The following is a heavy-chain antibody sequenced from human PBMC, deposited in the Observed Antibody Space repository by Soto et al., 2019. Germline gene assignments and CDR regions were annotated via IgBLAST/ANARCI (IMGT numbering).Heavy chain of an antibody. J-gene: IGHJ5*02. D-gene: IGHD3-22*01. CDR3: ARSIGSSGYYFWFDP. CDR1: GGTFSSYA. CDR2: IIPIFGTA. V-gene: IGHV1-69*13. Sequence: GASVKVSCKASGGTFSSYAISWVRQAPGQGLEWMGGIIPIFGTANYAQKFRGRVTITADESTSTAYMELSSLRSEDTAVYYCARSIGSSGYYFWFDPWGQGTLVTVSS.